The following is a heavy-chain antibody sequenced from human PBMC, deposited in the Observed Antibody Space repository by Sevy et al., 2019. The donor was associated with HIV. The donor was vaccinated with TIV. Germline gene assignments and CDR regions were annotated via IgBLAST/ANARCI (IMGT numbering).Heavy chain of an antibody. CDR3: AKDFDWPSGY. CDR2: IDPDGSRT. Sequence: GGSLRLTCEASGFTFSSYWMHWVRQVPGKGLVWVSRIDPDGSRTSYVDSVKGRFTISRDNAKNTLYLQMNSLRGEDTAVYYCAKDFDWPSGYWDQGTLVTVSS. CDR1: GFTFSSYW. D-gene: IGHD3-9*01. V-gene: IGHV3-74*01. J-gene: IGHJ4*02.